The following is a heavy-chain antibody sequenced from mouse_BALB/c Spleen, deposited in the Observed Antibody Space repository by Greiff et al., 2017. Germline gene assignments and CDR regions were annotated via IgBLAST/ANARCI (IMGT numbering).Heavy chain of an antibody. CDR2: INSNGGST. D-gene: IGHD2-1*01. CDR3: ARGYGNYDY. Sequence: EVMLVESGGGLVKLGGSLKLSCAASGFTFSSYYMSWVRQTPEKRLELVAAINSNGGSTYYPDTVKGRFTISRDNAKNTLYLQMSSLKSEDTALYYCARGYGNYDYWGQGTTLTVSS. J-gene: IGHJ2*01. CDR1: GFTFSSYY. V-gene: IGHV5-6-2*01.